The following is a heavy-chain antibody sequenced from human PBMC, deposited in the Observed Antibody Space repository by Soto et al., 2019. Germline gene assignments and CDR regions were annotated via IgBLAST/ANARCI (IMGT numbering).Heavy chain of an antibody. J-gene: IGHJ6*03. CDR1: GFTFSSYS. V-gene: IGHV3-48*01. CDR2: ISSRSSNM. D-gene: IGHD4-17*01. CDR3: ARRDFGDYLHMDV. Sequence: GGSLRLSCAASGFTFSSYSMNWVRQAPGKGLEWVSYISSRSSNMFYADSVKGRFTISRDNAKNSLYLQMNSLRAEDTAVYYCARRDFGDYLHMDVWGKGTTVTVSS.